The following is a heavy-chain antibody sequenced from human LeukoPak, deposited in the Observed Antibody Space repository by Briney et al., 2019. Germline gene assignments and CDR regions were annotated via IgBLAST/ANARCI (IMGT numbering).Heavy chain of an antibody. J-gene: IGHJ4*02. CDR3: VRDHLFAFDY. CDR2: IGGNTGII. Sequence: GGSLRLSCEASGFTFNIFSMNWVRQAPGKGLEWLSYIGGNTGIIWYADSVKGRFTISRDNAKNSLYLQMNSLGVEHTAVYFCVRDHLFAFDYWGRGALITVSS. V-gene: IGHV3-48*01. CDR1: GFTFNIFS.